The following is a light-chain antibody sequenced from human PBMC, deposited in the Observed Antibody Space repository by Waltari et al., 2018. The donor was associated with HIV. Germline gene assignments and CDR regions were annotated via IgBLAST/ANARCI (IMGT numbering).Light chain of an antibody. J-gene: IGLJ2*01. Sequence: QSALTQPPSASGSPGQSVTISCAGPSSDIGLYNFVSWYQHHPGKAPKLMISDVSRRPSGVPVRFSGSKSGNTASLTVSGRQADDEATYYCFSYAGNNFLLFGGGTKLTVL. CDR2: DVS. CDR1: SSDIGLYNF. V-gene: IGLV2-8*01. CDR3: FSYAGNNFLL.